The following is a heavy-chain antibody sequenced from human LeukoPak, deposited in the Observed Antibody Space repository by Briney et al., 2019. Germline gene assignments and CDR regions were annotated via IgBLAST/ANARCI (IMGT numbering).Heavy chain of an antibody. CDR1: GYTFTSYW. J-gene: IGHJ4*02. Sequence: GESLKISCKGSGYTFTSYWIGWVRQMRGKGLEWMGISYPGDSESKYNPSLQGQVTISADKSISTAYLQWSSLKASDTAIYYCARIEGSTFDYWGQGTLVTVSS. CDR3: ARIEGSTFDY. V-gene: IGHV5-51*01. CDR2: SYPGDSES.